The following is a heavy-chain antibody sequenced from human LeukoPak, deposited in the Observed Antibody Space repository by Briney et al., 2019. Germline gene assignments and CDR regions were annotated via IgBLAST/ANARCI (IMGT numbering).Heavy chain of an antibody. CDR3: ARDFSPARYYADAFDI. CDR1: GYTFTSYG. J-gene: IGHJ3*02. D-gene: IGHD2-2*01. V-gene: IGHV1-18*01. Sequence: ASVKVSCKASGYTFTSYGISWVRQAPGPGLEWMGWISAYNGNTNYAQKFQGRVTMTTDTSTSTAYMDLRGLRSDDTAVYYCARDFSPARYYADAFDIWGQGTMVTVSS. CDR2: ISAYNGNT.